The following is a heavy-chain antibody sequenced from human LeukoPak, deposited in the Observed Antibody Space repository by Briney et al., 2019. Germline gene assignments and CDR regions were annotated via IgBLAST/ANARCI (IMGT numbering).Heavy chain of an antibody. V-gene: IGHV1-69*13. CDR2: INPIFGTA. Sequence: ASVKVSCKASGGTFSSYAISWVRQAPGQGLEWMGGINPIFGTANYAQKFQGRVTITADESTSTAYMELSSLRSEDTAVYYCALADIVVVPAAHYYYYGMDVWGKGTTVTVSS. CDR1: GGTFSSYA. D-gene: IGHD2-2*01. CDR3: ALADIVVVPAAHYYYYGMDV. J-gene: IGHJ6*04.